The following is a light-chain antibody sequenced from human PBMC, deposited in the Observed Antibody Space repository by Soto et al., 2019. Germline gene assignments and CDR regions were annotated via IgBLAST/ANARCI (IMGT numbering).Light chain of an antibody. CDR2: GAS. Sequence: EIVLTQSPGTQSLSPGERATLSCRASQSVSSSYLAWYQQKPGQSPRLLIFGASSRATGTPDRFSGSGSGTDFTLTISRLEPEEFAVYYCQQYDTSPRTFGQGTTVEIK. J-gene: IGKJ1*01. CDR3: QQYDTSPRT. V-gene: IGKV3-20*01. CDR1: QSVSSSY.